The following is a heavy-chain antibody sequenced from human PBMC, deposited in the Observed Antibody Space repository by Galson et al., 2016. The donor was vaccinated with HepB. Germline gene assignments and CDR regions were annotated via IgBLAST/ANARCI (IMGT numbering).Heavy chain of an antibody. V-gene: IGHV3-23*01. CDR3: AKVLGNGRGDF. Sequence: SLRLSCAASGFTFSTYAMSWVRQAPGKGLEWLSVISGSGGGTKYADSVKGRFTISRDNSKNTLYLQMNRLRAEDTAIYYCAKVLGNGRGDFWGQGTLVTVSS. CDR1: GFTFSTYA. J-gene: IGHJ4*02. CDR2: ISGSGGGT. D-gene: IGHD1-1*01.